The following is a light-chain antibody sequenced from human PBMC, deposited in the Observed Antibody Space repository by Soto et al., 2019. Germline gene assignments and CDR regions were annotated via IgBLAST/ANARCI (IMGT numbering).Light chain of an antibody. Sequence: QSALTQPASVSGSPGQSITISCTGTSSAIGRYNLVSWYQQHPGKPPKLMIYEATKRPSWVPNRFSGSKSGNTASLTISGRQAEDEADYYCSLYASTNTFMFGGGTKVTVL. V-gene: IGLV2-23*02. CDR3: SLYASTNTFM. CDR1: SSAIGRYNL. J-gene: IGLJ3*02. CDR2: EAT.